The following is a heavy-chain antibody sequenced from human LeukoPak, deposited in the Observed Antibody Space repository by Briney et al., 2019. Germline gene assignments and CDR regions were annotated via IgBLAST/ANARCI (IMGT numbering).Heavy chain of an antibody. J-gene: IGHJ4*02. CDR2: FYRGDST. D-gene: IGHD3-22*01. CDR3: ARGGNYYDSRIYSFDN. CDR1: GFTVSSSY. Sequence: GGSLRLSCAASGFTVSSSYMYWVRQAPGKGLEWVSFFYRGDSTYYAESVRGRFTISRDNSKNTLYLLMNSLIPEDTAVYYCARGGNYYDSRIYSFDNWGQGTLVTVSS. V-gene: IGHV3-53*01.